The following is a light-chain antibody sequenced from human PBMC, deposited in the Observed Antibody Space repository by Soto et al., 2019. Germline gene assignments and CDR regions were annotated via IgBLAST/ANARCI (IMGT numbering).Light chain of an antibody. CDR2: GAS. V-gene: IGKV3-15*01. Sequence: EIVLTQSPGTLSLSPGERATLSCRASQSVSSSNLAWYQQKPGQAPRLLIYGASSRATGIPARFSGSGSGTEFTLTISSLQSEEFAVYYRQQYKHWPPWTFGQGTNVDIK. J-gene: IGKJ1*01. CDR1: QSVSSSN. CDR3: QQYKHWPPWT.